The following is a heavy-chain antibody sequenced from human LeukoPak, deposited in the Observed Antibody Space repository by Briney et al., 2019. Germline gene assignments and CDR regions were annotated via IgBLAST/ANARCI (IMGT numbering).Heavy chain of an antibody. CDR3: ARENTMVRGAFDAFDI. V-gene: IGHV4-59*01. CDR2: IYYSGST. J-gene: IGHJ3*02. Sequence: SETLSLTCTVSGGSISGSYWSCIRQPPGKGLEWIGYIYYSGSTNYNPSLKSRVTILVDTSNNQFSLRLNSVTAADTAVYYCARENTMVRGAFDAFDIWGQGTMVTVSS. D-gene: IGHD3-10*01. CDR1: GGSISGSY.